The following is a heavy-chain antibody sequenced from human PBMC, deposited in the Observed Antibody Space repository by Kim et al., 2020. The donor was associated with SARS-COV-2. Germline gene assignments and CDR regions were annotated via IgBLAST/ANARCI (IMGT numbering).Heavy chain of an antibody. D-gene: IGHD6-19*01. CDR3: ARDPGRLGLFDP. Sequence: DYAVTVKSRITINPDTSKNQFSLQLNSVTPEDTAVYYCARDPGRLGLFDPWGQGTLVTVSS. J-gene: IGHJ5*02. V-gene: IGHV6-1*01.